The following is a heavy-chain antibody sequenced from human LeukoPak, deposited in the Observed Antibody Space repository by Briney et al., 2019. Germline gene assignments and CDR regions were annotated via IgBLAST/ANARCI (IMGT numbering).Heavy chain of an antibody. Sequence: GGSLRLSCPASGFTFSTYGMSWVRQAPGKGLEWVSAISGSGGFTYYADSVKGRFTVSRDNSKNTVYLQMNSLRVDDTAVYYCARRDIVVIVSASDYWGQGTLVTVSS. J-gene: IGHJ4*02. D-gene: IGHD2-15*01. CDR2: ISGSGGFT. CDR3: ARRDIVVIVSASDY. V-gene: IGHV3-23*01. CDR1: GFTFSTYG.